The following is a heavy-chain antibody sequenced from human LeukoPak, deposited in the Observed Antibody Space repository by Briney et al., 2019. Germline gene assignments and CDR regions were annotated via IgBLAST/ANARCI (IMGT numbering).Heavy chain of an antibody. V-gene: IGHV3-11*01. CDR1: GFTFSDYY. D-gene: IGHD5-18*01. J-gene: IGHJ4*02. CDR3: ARDAPIQLWSGIDY. Sequence: GGSLRLSCAASGFTFSDYYMSWIRQAPGKGLEWVSYISSSASIIYYADSVKGRFTISRDNAKNSLYLQMNSLRAEDTAVYYCARDAPIQLWSGIDYWGQGTLVTVSS. CDR2: ISSSASII.